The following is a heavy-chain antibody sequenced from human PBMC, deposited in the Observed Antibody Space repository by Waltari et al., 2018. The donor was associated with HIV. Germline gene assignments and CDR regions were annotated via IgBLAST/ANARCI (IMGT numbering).Heavy chain of an antibody. Sequence: QLVEAGGVMKQTGASVKVSCKASGYSLRSSSISWGRQAPGQGLEWMGWISGYNYNTKYAEKFQDRVTMTTDTSTSTAYMELRNLRSDDTAMYYCARVESMLRVVHFDYWGQGTLVTVSS. CDR2: ISGYNYNT. J-gene: IGHJ4*02. CDR1: GYSLRSSS. V-gene: IGHV1-18*04. D-gene: IGHD3-16*01. CDR3: ARVESMLRVVHFDY.